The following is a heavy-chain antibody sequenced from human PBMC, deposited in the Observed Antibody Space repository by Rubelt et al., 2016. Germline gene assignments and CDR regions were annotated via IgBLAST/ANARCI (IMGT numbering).Heavy chain of an antibody. Sequence: QVQLQESGPGLVKPSETLSLTCTVSGGSISSYYWSWIRQPPGKGLEWIGYIYYSGSTHYNPSLKSRVTMSIDTSNNQSSLERTSATAADTAVYYCARLAYKALAWDSWGQGTLVTVSS. J-gene: IGHJ5*01. V-gene: IGHV4-59*08. CDR2: IYYSGST. CDR3: ARLAYKALAWDS. CDR1: GGSISSYY. D-gene: IGHD3-16*01.